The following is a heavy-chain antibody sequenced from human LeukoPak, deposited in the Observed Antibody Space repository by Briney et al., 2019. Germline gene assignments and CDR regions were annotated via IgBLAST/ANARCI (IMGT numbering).Heavy chain of an antibody. CDR3: ARHVGREFYDFWSGYWGRWFDP. CDR2: IYYSGST. V-gene: IGHV4-39*01. Sequence: SETLSLTCTVSGGSISSSSYYWGWIRQPPGKGLEWIGSIYYSGSTYYNPSLKSRVTISVDTSKNQFSLKLSSVTAADTAVYYCARHVGREFYDFWSGYWGRWFDPWGQGTLVTVSP. CDR1: GGSISSSSYY. D-gene: IGHD3-3*01. J-gene: IGHJ5*02.